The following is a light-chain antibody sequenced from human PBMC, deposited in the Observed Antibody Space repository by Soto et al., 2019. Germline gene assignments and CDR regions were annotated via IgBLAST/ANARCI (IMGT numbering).Light chain of an antibody. CDR2: WAS. V-gene: IGKV4-1*01. CDR3: QQHFGTPPLT. CDR1: QSVSSNSNNRNY. J-gene: IGKJ4*01. Sequence: DIVMTQSPDSLAVSLGERATINCKSSQSVSSNSNNRNYLAWYQQRPGQPPKLLIYWASIRESGVPDRFSGSGSGTDFTLTISSLQAEDVAPYYCQQHFGTPPLTFGGGTQVEIK.